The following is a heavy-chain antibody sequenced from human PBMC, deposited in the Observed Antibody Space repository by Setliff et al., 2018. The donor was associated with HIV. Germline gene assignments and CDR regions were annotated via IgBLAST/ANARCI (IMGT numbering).Heavy chain of an antibody. V-gene: IGHV4-39*01. D-gene: IGHD4-17*01. CDR3: GRLETGPATSAYGPFNS. J-gene: IGHJ4*02. Sequence: PSETLSLTCTVSGGSINRSNYFWGWIRQTPGKGLEWIGTIFYTGTTYYNPSLKSRLTLSVDTSKNQFSLRLKFVTAADTAVYYCGRLETGPATSAYGPFNSWGQGKMVTVSS. CDR1: GGSINRSNYF. CDR2: IFYTGTT.